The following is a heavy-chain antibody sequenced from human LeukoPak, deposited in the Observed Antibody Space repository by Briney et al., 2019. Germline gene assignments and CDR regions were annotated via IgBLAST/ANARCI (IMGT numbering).Heavy chain of an antibody. CDR2: ISAYNGNT. D-gene: IGHD3-3*01. CDR1: GYTFTSYG. Sequence: ASVKVSCKASGYTFTSYGISWVRQAPGQGLGGLGWISAYNGNTNYAQKLQGRVTMTTDTSTSTAYMELRSLRSDDTAVYYCARSGLRFLDPYGMDVWGQGTTVTVSS. CDR3: ARSGLRFLDPYGMDV. V-gene: IGHV1-18*01. J-gene: IGHJ6*02.